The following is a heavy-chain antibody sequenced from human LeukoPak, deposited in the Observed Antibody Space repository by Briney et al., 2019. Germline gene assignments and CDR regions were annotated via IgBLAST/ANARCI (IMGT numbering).Heavy chain of an antibody. J-gene: IGHJ4*02. CDR2: IRSKANSYVT. V-gene: IGHV3-73*01. CDR1: GFTFSGSA. CDR3: TRAYGSGSYHPSFDY. Sequence: PGGSLRLSCAASGFTFSGSAMHWVRQASGKGLEWVGRIRSKANSYVTAYAASWKGRFTISRDDSKNTAYLQMNSLKTEDTAVYYCTRAYGSGSYHPSFDYWGQGTLVTVSS. D-gene: IGHD3-10*01.